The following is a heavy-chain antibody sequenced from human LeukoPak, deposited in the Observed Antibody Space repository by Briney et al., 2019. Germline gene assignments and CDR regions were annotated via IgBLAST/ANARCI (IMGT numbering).Heavy chain of an antibody. CDR1: GYTFTGYY. J-gene: IGHJ3*02. V-gene: IGHV1-2*02. CDR2: INPNSGGP. D-gene: IGHD3-3*01. Sequence: ASVKVSCKASGYTFTGYYMHWVRQAPGQGLEWMGWINPNSGGPNYAQKFQGRVTMTRDTSIITAYMELSRLRSDDTAVYYCARGSQPGYDFWSGYGGNAFDIWGQGTMVTVSS. CDR3: ARGSQPGYDFWSGYGGNAFDI.